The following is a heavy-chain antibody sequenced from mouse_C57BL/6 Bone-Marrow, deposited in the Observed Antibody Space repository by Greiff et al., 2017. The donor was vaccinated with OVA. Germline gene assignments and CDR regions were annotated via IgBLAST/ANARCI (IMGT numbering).Heavy chain of an antibody. J-gene: IGHJ2*01. CDR2: IDPSDSYT. CDR3: ARNGVLHFDY. V-gene: IGHV1-69*01. CDR1: GYTFTSYW. D-gene: IGHD1-1*01. Sequence: QVQLQQPGAELVMPGASVKLSCKASGYTFTSYWMHWVKQRPGQGLEWIGEIDPSDSYTNYNQKFKGKSTLTVDKSSSTAYMQLSSLTSEDSAVYYCARNGVLHFDYWGQGTTLTVSS.